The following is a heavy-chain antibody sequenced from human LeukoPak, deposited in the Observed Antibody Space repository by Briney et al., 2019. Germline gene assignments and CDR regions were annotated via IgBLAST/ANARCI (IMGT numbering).Heavy chain of an antibody. CDR2: IRSKAYGGTT. J-gene: IGHJ3*02. CDR3: TRGGYYYDSSGYCLHDAFDI. V-gene: IGHV3-49*03. Sequence: GSLRLSCTASGFTFGDYAMSWFRQAPGKGLEWVGFIRSKAYGGTTEYAASVKGRFTISRDDSKSIAYLQMNSLKTEDTAVYYCTRGGYYYDSSGYCLHDAFDIWGQGTMVTVSS. CDR1: GFTFGDYA. D-gene: IGHD3-22*01.